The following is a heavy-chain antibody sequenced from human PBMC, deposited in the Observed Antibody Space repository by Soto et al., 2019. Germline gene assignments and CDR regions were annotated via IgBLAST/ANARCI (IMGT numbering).Heavy chain of an antibody. CDR2: INHSGST. V-gene: IGHV4-34*01. CDR1: GGSFSGYY. D-gene: IGHD4-17*01. Sequence: SETLSLTCAVYGGSFSGYYWSWIRQPPGKGLEWIGEINHSGSTNYNPSLKSRVTISVDTSKNQFSLKLSSVTAADTAVYYCARIDVVYGDYYYYMDVWGKGTTVTVSS. J-gene: IGHJ6*03. CDR3: ARIDVVYGDYYYYMDV.